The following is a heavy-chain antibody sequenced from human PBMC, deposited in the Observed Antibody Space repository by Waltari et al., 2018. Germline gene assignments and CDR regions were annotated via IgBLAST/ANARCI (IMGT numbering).Heavy chain of an antibody. D-gene: IGHD6-19*01. V-gene: IGHV4-59*01. CDR1: GGSTSNYY. CDR2: ISYSGST. J-gene: IGHJ4*02. Sequence: QVQLQESGPGLVKPSETLSLTCTVSGGSTSNYYWRWIRQPPGKGLEWIGYISYSGSTNYSPSLKSRVTISLDTSKNQFSLRLSSVTAADTAVYYCARGHPGGWVDYWGQGTLVTVSS. CDR3: ARGHPGGWVDY.